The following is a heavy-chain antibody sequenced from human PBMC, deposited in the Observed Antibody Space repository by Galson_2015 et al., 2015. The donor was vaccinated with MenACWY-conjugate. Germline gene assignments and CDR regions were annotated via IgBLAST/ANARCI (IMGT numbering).Heavy chain of an antibody. V-gene: IGHV3-74*03. CDR3: VRGSIGWRGMDI. D-gene: IGHD2-15*01. J-gene: IGHJ6*02. CDR1: GFVFSDYC. Sequence: FLRLSCAASGFVFSDYCMHWVRQAPGKGLECVSRICAGGISIMYGDSVRGRFTISRDDAENTLYLQMDGLRADDTAVYFCVRGSIGWRGMDIWGQGTTVAVSS. CDR2: ICAGGISI.